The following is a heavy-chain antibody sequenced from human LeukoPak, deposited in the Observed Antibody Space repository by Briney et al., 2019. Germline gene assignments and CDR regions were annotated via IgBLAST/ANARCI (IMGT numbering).Heavy chain of an antibody. D-gene: IGHD3-22*01. CDR3: AKAHYYYDSSGPDY. CDR2: ISYDGSNK. CDR1: GFTFSSYG. V-gene: IGHV3-30*18. J-gene: IGHJ4*02. Sequence: RSGGSLRLSCAASGFTFSSYGMHWVRQAPGKGLEWVAVISYDGSNKYYADSVKGRFTISRDNSKNTLYLQMNSLRAEDTAVYYCAKAHYYYDSSGPDYWGQGTLVTVSS.